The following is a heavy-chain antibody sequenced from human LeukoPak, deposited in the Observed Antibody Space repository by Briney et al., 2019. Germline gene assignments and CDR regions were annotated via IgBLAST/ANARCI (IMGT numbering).Heavy chain of an antibody. CDR1: GFTFSSYG. CDR3: ARDSDD. J-gene: IGHJ4*02. V-gene: IGHV3-NL1*01. Sequence: PGRSLRLSCAASGFTFSSYGMHWVRQAPGKGLEWVSVISSGGNTYYADSVKGRFTISRDNSKNTLYLQMNGLRAEDTAVYYCARDSDDWGQGTLVTVSS. CDR2: ISSGGNT.